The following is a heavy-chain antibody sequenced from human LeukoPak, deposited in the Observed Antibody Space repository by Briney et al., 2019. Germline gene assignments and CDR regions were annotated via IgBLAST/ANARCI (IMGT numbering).Heavy chain of an antibody. J-gene: IGHJ4*02. CDR2: ISAYNGNT. D-gene: IGHD2-2*01. V-gene: IGHV1-18*01. Sequence: GASVKVSCKASGYTFTSYGISWVRQAPGQGLEWMGWISAYNGNTNYAQKLQGRVTMTTDTSTSTACMELRSLRSDDTAVYYCARDIGGTSCEEWGQGTLVTVSS. CDR1: GYTFTSYG. CDR3: ARDIGGTSCEE.